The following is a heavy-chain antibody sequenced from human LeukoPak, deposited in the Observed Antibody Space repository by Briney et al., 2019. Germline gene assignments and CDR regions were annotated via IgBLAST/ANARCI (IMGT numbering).Heavy chain of an antibody. CDR3: ARARTTRGFDY. CDR1: GFTFNSYG. V-gene: IGHV3-33*01. Sequence: QPGRSLRLSCAASGFTFNSYGIHWVRQAPGKGLEWVAFIWYDGSNKYYADSVKGRFTISRDNSENTLYLQMNSLRAKDTAVYYCARARTTRGFDYRGQGTLVTVSS. D-gene: IGHD4-17*01. CDR2: IWYDGSNK. J-gene: IGHJ4*02.